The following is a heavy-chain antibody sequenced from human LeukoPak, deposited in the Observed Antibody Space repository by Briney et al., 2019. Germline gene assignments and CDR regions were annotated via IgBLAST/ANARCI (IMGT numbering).Heavy chain of an antibody. D-gene: IGHD6-25*01. V-gene: IGHV1-69*02. Sequence: ASVKVSCKASGGTFSSYTISWVRQAPGQGLEWMGRIIPILGIANYAQKFQGRVTITADKSTSTAYMELSSLRSEDTAVYYCASPRGIAATKEPFDYWGQEPRAPVSS. CDR3: ASPRGIAATKEPFDY. J-gene: IGHJ4*02. CDR1: GGTFSSYT. CDR2: IIPILGIA.